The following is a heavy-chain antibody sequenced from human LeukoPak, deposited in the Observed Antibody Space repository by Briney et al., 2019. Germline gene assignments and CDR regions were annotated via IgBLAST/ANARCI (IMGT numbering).Heavy chain of an antibody. D-gene: IGHD1-26*01. V-gene: IGHV6-1*01. CDR2: TYYRSKWYN. J-gene: IGHJ4*02. CDR1: GNSVSSNSAA. Sequence: SQTLSLTCAISGNSVSSNSAAWNWIRQSPSRGLEWLGRTYYRSKWYNDYAVSVKSRITINPDTSKNQFSLQLNSVTPEDTAVYYCARGSLSGSYFAAHFDYWGQGTLVTVSS. CDR3: ARGSLSGSYFAAHFDY.